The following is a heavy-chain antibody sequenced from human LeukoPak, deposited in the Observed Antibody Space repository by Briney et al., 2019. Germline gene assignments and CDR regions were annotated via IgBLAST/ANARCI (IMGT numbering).Heavy chain of an antibody. CDR1: GFTFSSYA. J-gene: IGHJ4*02. CDR2: ISYDGSNK. Sequence: GRSLRLSCAASGFTFSSYAMHWVRQAPGKGLEWVAVISYDGSNKYYADSVKGRFTISRDNSKNTPYLQMNSPRAEDTAVYYCARDVLVVVITTVDYWGQGTLVTVSS. D-gene: IGHD3-22*01. CDR3: ARDVLVVVITTVDY. V-gene: IGHV3-30-3*01.